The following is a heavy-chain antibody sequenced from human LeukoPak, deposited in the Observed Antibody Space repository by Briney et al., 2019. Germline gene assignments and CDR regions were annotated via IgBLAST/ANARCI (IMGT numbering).Heavy chain of an antibody. Sequence: GGSLRLSCAASGFTFSSHDMHWVRQATGKGLEWVSTIGTAGDTYYPGSVKGRFTISRENAKNSLYLQMNILKAGDTAVYYCARGGPGYYLDYWGQGTLVTVS. V-gene: IGHV3-13*01. CDR2: IGTAGDT. CDR3: ARGGPGYYLDY. J-gene: IGHJ4*02. CDR1: GFTFSSHD.